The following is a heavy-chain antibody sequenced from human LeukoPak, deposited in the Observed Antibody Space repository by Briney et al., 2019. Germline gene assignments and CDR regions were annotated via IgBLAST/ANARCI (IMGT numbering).Heavy chain of an antibody. J-gene: IGHJ6*02. D-gene: IGHD5-18*01. Sequence: ASVTVSCKASGYAFTGYYMHWVRQAPGQGLEWMGWINPNSGGTNYAQKFQGRVTMTRDTSISTAYMELSRLRSDDTAVYYCARVEYSYGYYYYYYGMDVWGQGTTVTVSS. CDR2: INPNSGGT. V-gene: IGHV1-2*02. CDR1: GYAFTGYY. CDR3: ARVEYSYGYYYYYYGMDV.